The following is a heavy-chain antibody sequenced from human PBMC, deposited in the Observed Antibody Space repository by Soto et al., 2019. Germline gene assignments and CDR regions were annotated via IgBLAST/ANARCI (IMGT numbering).Heavy chain of an antibody. CDR1: GGSFSGYY. Sequence: SETLSLTCAVYGGSFSGYYWSWIRQPPGKGLEWIGEINHSGSTNYNPSLKSRVTISVDTSKNQFSLKLSSVTAADTAVYYCARAGGYCSSTSCYARFNYYYYMDVWGKGTTVT. J-gene: IGHJ6*03. CDR3: ARAGGYCSSTSCYARFNYYYYMDV. CDR2: INHSGST. D-gene: IGHD2-2*01. V-gene: IGHV4-34*01.